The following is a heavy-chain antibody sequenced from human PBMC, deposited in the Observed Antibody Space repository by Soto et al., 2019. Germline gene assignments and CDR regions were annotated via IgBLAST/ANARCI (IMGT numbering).Heavy chain of an antibody. CDR2: IKQDGSEK. D-gene: IGHD2-2*01. J-gene: IGHJ6*02. Sequence: GSLRLSCAASGYTFSSYWMSWVRQAPGKGLEWVANIKQDGSEKYYVDSVKGRFTISRDNAKNSLYLQMNSLRAEDTAVYYCARVLRYCSSTSCYGSYYYYGMDVWGQGTTVTVSS. V-gene: IGHV3-7*03. CDR1: GYTFSSYW. CDR3: ARVLRYCSSTSCYGSYYYYGMDV.